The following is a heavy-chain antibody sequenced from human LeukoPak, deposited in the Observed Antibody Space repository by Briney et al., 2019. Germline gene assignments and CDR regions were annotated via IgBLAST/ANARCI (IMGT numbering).Heavy chain of an antibody. CDR1: GGTFSSYA. Sequence: ASVKVSCKASGGTFSSYAISWVRQAPGQGLEWMGGIIPIFGTANYAQKLQGRVTITADESTSTAYMELSSLRSGDTAVYYCARDYGGGYDRHFDYWGQGTLVTVSS. D-gene: IGHD5-12*01. V-gene: IGHV1-69*13. CDR3: ARDYGGGYDRHFDY. J-gene: IGHJ4*02. CDR2: IIPIFGTA.